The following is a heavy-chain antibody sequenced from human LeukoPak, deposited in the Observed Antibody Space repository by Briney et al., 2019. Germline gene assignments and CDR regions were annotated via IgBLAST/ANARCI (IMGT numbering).Heavy chain of an antibody. Sequence: WGSLRLSCAASGFTFSSYWISWVRQAPGKGLEWVANIKQDGSEKYYVDSVKGRFTISRDNAKNSLYLQMNSLRAEDTAVYYCARAYSGYDYNWFDPWGQGTLVTVSS. D-gene: IGHD5-12*01. CDR1: GFTFSSYW. CDR2: IKQDGSEK. CDR3: ARAYSGYDYNWFDP. V-gene: IGHV3-7*04. J-gene: IGHJ5*02.